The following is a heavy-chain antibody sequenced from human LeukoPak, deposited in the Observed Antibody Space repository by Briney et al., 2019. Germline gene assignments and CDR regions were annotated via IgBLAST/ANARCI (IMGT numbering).Heavy chain of an antibody. CDR1: GYTFTSYG. CDR2: ISAYNGNT. CDR3: ARAGIVVVPAASYYYMDV. D-gene: IGHD2-2*01. Sequence: VASVKVSCKASGYTFTSYGISWVRQAPGQGLEWMGWISAYNGNTNYAQKLQGRVTMTTDTSTSTTYMELRSLRSDDTAVYYRARAGIVVVPAASYYYMDVWGKGTTVTVSS. J-gene: IGHJ6*03. V-gene: IGHV1-18*01.